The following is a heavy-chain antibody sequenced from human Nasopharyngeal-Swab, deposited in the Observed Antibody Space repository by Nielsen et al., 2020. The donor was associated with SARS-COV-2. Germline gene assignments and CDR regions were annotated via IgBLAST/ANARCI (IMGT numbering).Heavy chain of an antibody. Sequence: SETLSLTCAVYGGSFSGYYWSWIRQPPGKGLEWIGEIYHSGITNYNPSLKSRVTISVDTSKNQFSLKLSSVTDANTAVYYCARCASAAWKNGFDPWCQGNLVTVSS. V-gene: IGHV4-34*01. CDR2: IYHSGIT. CDR3: ARCASAAWKNGFDP. CDR1: GGSFSGYY. D-gene: IGHD2-2*01. J-gene: IGHJ5*02.